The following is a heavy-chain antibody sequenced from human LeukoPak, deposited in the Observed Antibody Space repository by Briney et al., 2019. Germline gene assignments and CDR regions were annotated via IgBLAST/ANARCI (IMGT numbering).Heavy chain of an antibody. V-gene: IGHV3-30*04. J-gene: IGHJ6*03. CDR1: GFTFSSYA. D-gene: IGHD1-20*01. CDR3: ARDGGPNWNGNFYYMDV. CDR2: ISYDGGKK. Sequence: GGSLRLSCAASGFTFSSYAIYWVRQAPGKGLECVTFISYDGGKKDYADSVKGRFTVSRDSSKTTVYLQMNSLRVEDTAVYYCARDGGPNWNGNFYYMDVWGKGTTVTVSS.